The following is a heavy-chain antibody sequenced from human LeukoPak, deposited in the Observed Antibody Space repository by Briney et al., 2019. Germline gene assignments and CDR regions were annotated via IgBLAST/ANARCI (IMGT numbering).Heavy chain of an antibody. Sequence: GGSLRLSCAASGFTFSSYGMHWVRQAPGKGLEWVAFIRYDGSNKYYADSVKGRFTISRDNSKNTLYLQMNSLRAEDTAVYYCARRYYYDSSGPWTPGQDAFDIWGQGTMVTVSS. J-gene: IGHJ3*02. CDR2: IRYDGSNK. CDR1: GFTFSSYG. D-gene: IGHD3-22*01. V-gene: IGHV3-30*02. CDR3: ARRYYYDSSGPWTPGQDAFDI.